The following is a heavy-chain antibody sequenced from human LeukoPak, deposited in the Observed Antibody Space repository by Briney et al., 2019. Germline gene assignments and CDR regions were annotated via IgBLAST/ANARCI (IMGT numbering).Heavy chain of an antibody. V-gene: IGHV4-34*01. D-gene: IGHD6-13*01. J-gene: IGHJ5*02. CDR2: INHSGST. CDR3: ARRYSSSWHRIRVRGWFDP. CDR1: GGSFSGYY. Sequence: SETLSLTCAVYGGSFSGYYWSWIRQPPGKGLEWIGEINHSGSTNYNPSLKSRVTISVDTSKNQFSLKLSSVTAADTAVYYCARRYSSSWHRIRVRGWFDPWGQGTLVTVSS.